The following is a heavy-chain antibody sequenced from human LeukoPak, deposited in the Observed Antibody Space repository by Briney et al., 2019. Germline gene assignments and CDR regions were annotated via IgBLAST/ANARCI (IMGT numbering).Heavy chain of an antibody. D-gene: IGHD3-16*02. CDR3: ARSPYVWGSYRYYFDY. J-gene: IGHJ4*02. CDR1: GYSFTSYW. Sequence: GESLKISCKGSGYSFTSYWIGWVRQMPGKGLEWMGIIYPGDSDTRYSPSFQGQVTISADKSISNAYLQWSSLKASDTAMYYCARSPYVWGSYRYYFDYWGQGTLVTVSS. CDR2: IYPGDSDT. V-gene: IGHV5-51*01.